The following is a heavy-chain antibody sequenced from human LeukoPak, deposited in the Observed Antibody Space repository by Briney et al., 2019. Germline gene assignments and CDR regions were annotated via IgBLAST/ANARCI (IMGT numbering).Heavy chain of an antibody. V-gene: IGHV4-34*01. CDR3: ARGPYYDFWSGYSEYGMDV. J-gene: IGHJ6*02. Sequence: NPSETLSLTCAVYGGSFSGYYWSWIRQPPGKGLEWIGEINHSGSTNYNPSLKSRVTISVDTSNNQFSLKLSSVTAADTAVYYCARGPYYDFWSGYSEYGMDVWGQGTTVTVS. D-gene: IGHD3-3*01. CDR1: GGSFSGYY. CDR2: INHSGST.